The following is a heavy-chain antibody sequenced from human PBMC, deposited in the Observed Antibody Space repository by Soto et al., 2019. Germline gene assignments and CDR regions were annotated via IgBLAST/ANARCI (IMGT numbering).Heavy chain of an antibody. CDR3: ARADYDEQAFDY. J-gene: IGHJ4*02. Sequence: SEPLSLTCTVSGGSVTNSSYYWGWIRQSPGKGLEWIGYIYYRGRSYSKPSLKSRVTISVDRSKNQFSLKLSSVTAADTAVYYCARADYDEQAFDYWGQGTLVTVSS. CDR2: IYYRGRS. D-gene: IGHD3-22*01. V-gene: IGHV4-39*07. CDR1: GGSVTNSSYY.